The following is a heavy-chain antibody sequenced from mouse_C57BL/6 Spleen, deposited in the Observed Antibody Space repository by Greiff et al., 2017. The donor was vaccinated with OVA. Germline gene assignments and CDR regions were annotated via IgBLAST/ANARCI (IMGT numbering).Heavy chain of an antibody. CDR2: IWSGGST. J-gene: IGHJ1*03. Sequence: QVQLQQSGPGLVQPSQSLSITCTVSGFSLTSYGVHWVRQSPGKGLEWLGVIWSGGSTDYYAAFITNQSISKDNTKSQVFFKMNSLQADDTAIYYCARGGYDWYFDDWGKGTTVTVSS. CDR1: GFSLTSYG. D-gene: IGHD2-2*01. V-gene: IGHV2-2*01. CDR3: ARGGYDWYFDD.